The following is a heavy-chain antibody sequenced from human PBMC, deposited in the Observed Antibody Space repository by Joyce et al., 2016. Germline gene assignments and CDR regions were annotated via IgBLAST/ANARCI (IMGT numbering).Heavy chain of an antibody. V-gene: IGHV4-34*01. D-gene: IGHD3-10*01. CDR2: INHSGST. Sequence: QVQLQQWGAGLLKPSETLSLTCAAYGGSFSGYYWSWIRQPPGKGLEWIGEINHSGSTNYNPSLKSRVTISVDTSKNQFSLKLSSVTAADTAVYYCVGTLLWFGGLSYWGQGTLVTVSS. CDR1: GGSFSGYY. J-gene: IGHJ4*02. CDR3: VGTLLWFGGLSY.